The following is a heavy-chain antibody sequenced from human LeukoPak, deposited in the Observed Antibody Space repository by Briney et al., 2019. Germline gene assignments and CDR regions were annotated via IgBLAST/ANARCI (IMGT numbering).Heavy chain of an antibody. Sequence: SETLSLTCAVYGVSFSGYYWSWIRQPPGKGLEWIGEINHSGSTNYNPSLKGRVTISVDTSKNQFSLKLSSVTAADTAVYYCARAPPRDSSGYYYRSDFDYWGQGTLVTVSS. V-gene: IGHV4-34*01. CDR1: GVSFSGYY. D-gene: IGHD3-22*01. CDR3: ARAPPRDSSGYYYRSDFDY. J-gene: IGHJ4*02. CDR2: INHSGST.